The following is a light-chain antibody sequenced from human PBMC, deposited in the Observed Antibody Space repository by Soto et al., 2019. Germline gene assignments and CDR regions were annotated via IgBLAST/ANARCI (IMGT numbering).Light chain of an antibody. Sequence: DIQMTQAPSTLSASVGDRVTITGRASQSISSWLACYQKKPGKAPKLLIYKAASLASGVTSRFGGSGSGTEFTLTISSLQPDDFAAYYCEHSNSYWSFGQGTKVAI. CDR1: QSISSW. J-gene: IGKJ1*01. CDR2: KAA. CDR3: EHSNSYWS. V-gene: IGKV1-5*03.